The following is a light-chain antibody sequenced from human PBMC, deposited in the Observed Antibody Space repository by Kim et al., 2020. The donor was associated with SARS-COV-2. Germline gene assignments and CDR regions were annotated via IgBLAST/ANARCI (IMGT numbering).Light chain of an antibody. CDR3: QQYGRSPPYT. J-gene: IGKJ2*01. CDR1: QGPNINS. Sequence: LSLGEEATLSCRTSQGPNINSIVWYQQKPGQPPRLLIYGESRATGIPDRFSGSGYGTDFTLTISSLEPEDAAMYYCQQYGRSPPYTFGQGTKLEI. CDR2: GES. V-gene: IGKV3-20*01.